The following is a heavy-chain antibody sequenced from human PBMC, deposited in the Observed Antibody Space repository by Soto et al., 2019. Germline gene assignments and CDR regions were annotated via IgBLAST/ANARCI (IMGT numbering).Heavy chain of an antibody. V-gene: IGHV4-61*05. J-gene: IGHJ5*02. CDR2: IYYSGST. CDR3: ARVARVYGDDLYNWFDP. Sequence: SETLSLTCTVSGGSNSSSSYYWGWIRQPPGKGLEWIGYIYYSGSTNYNPSLKSRVTISLDTSKNQFSLKLSSVTAADTAVYYCARVARVYGDDLYNWFDPCGQGTLVTVSS. D-gene: IGHD4-17*01. CDR1: GGSNSSSSYY.